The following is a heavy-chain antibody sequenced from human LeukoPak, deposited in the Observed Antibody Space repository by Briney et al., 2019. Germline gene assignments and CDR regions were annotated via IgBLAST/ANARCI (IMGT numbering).Heavy chain of an antibody. CDR2: ISGSGGST. D-gene: IGHD3-22*01. CDR3: ANIGGYYSEFNWFDP. Sequence: GGSLRLSCAASGFTFSSYAMSWVRQAPGKGLEWDSAISGSGGSTYYADSVKGRFTISRDNSKNTLYLQMNSLRAEDTAVYYCANIGGYYSEFNWFDPWGQGTLVTVSS. V-gene: IGHV3-23*01. J-gene: IGHJ5*02. CDR1: GFTFSSYA.